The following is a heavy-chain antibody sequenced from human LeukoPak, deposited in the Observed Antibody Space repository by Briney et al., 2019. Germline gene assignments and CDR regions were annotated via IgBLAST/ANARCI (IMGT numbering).Heavy chain of an antibody. CDR2: FDPEDGET. CDR1: GYTLTELS. V-gene: IGHV1-24*01. J-gene: IGHJ4*02. CDR3: ARDSFGIDY. D-gene: IGHD1-14*01. Sequence: GASVKVSCKVSGYTLTELSMHWVRQAPGKGLEWMGGFDPEDGETIYAQKLQGRVTMTTDTSTSTAYMELRSLRSDDTAVYYCARDSFGIDYWGQGTLVTVSS.